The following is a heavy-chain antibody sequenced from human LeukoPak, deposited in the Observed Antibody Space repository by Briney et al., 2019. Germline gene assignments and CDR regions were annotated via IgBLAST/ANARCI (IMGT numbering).Heavy chain of an antibody. CDR3: ARDGIAARPKGWFDP. Sequence: SETLSLTCTVSGGSISSYYWSWIRQPAGKGLEWIGRIYTSGSTNYNPSLKSRVTMSVDTSKNQFSLKLSSVTAADTAVYYCARDGIAARPKGWFDPWGQGTLVTVSS. V-gene: IGHV4-4*07. CDR2: IYTSGST. J-gene: IGHJ5*02. CDR1: GGSISSYY. D-gene: IGHD6-6*01.